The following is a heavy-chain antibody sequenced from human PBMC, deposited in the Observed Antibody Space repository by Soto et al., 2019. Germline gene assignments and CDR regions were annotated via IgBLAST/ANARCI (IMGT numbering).Heavy chain of an antibody. CDR2: INPNSGGT. V-gene: IGHV1-2*04. CDR3: ARDFYQSSGYCDY. Sequence: GASVKVSCKASGYTFTGYYMHWVRQAPGQGLEWMGWINPNSGGTNYAQKFQGWVTMTRDTSISTAYMELSRLRSDDTAVYYCARDFYQSSGYCDYWGQGTLVTVSS. D-gene: IGHD3-22*01. J-gene: IGHJ4*02. CDR1: GYTFTGYY.